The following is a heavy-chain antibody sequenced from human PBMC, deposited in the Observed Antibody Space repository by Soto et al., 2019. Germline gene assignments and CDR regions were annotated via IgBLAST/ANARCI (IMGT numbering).Heavy chain of an antibody. CDR1: GFTFSSDS. V-gene: IGHV3-21*01. CDR2: ISSSGSFV. D-gene: IGHD1-7*01. CDR3: ARDPPSGTTLDWFDS. Sequence: PXVSLRLSCAASGFTFSSDSMGWVRQAPGKGLEWVASISSSGSFVNYADSVKGRFTISRDNAKNSLYLQMRSLKDEDTAVYYCARDPPSGTTLDWFDSWGQGTLVTVSS. J-gene: IGHJ5*01.